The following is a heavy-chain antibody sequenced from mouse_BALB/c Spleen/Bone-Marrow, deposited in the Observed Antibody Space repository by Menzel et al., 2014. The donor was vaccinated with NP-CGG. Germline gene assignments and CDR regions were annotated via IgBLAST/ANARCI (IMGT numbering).Heavy chain of an antibody. V-gene: IGHV4-1*02. D-gene: IGHD1-1*01. Sequence: EVKLMESGGGLVQPGRSLKLSCAASGFDFSGYWMSWVRQAPGKGLEWIGEINPDSSTINYTPSLKDKFIISRDNAKNTLYLQMSKVRSEDTALYYCARLGYYGAMAYWGQGTSVTVSS. J-gene: IGHJ4*01. CDR3: ARLGYYGAMAY. CDR2: INPDSSTI. CDR1: GFDFSGYW.